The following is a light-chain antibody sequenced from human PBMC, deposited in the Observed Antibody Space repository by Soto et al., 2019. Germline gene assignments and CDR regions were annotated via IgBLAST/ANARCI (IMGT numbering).Light chain of an antibody. J-gene: IGLJ2*01. CDR3: AAWDDSLNGLV. Sequence: QSVLIQPPSASGAPGQRVTIACTGANFGNKGVNWYRQLPGTAPNLLIYVNNQPPSGVPDRFSGSKSGTSASLAISGLQSEDEADYYCAAWDDSLNGLVFGGGTKLTV. CDR2: VNN. V-gene: IGLV1-44*01. CDR1: NFGNKG.